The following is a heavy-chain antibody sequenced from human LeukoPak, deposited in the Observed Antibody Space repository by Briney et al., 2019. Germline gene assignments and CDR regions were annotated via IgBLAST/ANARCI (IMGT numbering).Heavy chain of an antibody. V-gene: IGHV3-30*02. Sequence: GGPLRLSCAASGFTFSSYGMHWVRQAPGKGLEWVAVIWYGGSNKYYADSVKGRFTISRDNSKNTLYLQMNSLRAEDTAVYYCAKDIELGSSSWYRRSGAFDIWGQGTMVTVSS. CDR2: IWYGGSNK. J-gene: IGHJ3*02. CDR1: GFTFSSYG. CDR3: AKDIELGSSSWYRRSGAFDI. D-gene: IGHD6-13*01.